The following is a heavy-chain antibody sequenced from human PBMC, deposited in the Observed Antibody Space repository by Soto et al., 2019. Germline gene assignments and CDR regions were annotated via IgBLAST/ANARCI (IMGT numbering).Heavy chain of an antibody. CDR3: ASSITMIDTSIDY. CDR1: GGTFSSYA. CDR2: IIPIFGTA. J-gene: IGHJ4*02. V-gene: IGHV1-69*13. Sequence: SVKVSCKASGGTFSSYAISWVRQAPGQGLEWMGGIIPIFGTANYAQKFQGRVTITADESTSTAYMELSSLRSEDTAVYYCASSITMIDTSIDYPGQATLVTVSS. D-gene: IGHD3-22*01.